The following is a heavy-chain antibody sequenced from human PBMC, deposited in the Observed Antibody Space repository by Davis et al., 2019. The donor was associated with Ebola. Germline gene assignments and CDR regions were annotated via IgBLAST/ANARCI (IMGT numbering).Heavy chain of an antibody. Sequence: GESLKISCAASGFTFSSYEMNWVRQAPGKGLEWVSYISSSGSTIYYADSVKGRFTISRDNAKNSLYLQMNSLRAEDTAVYYCARSLLGYYYYGMDVWGQGTTVTVSS. CDR2: ISSSGSTI. J-gene: IGHJ6*02. CDR1: GFTFSSYE. V-gene: IGHV3-48*03. CDR3: ARSLLGYYYYGMDV.